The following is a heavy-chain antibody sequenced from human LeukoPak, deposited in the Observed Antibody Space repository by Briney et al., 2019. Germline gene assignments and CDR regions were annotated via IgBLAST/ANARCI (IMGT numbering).Heavy chain of an antibody. CDR3: ARDPSVAGRNYAFDI. CDR2: INPGGGST. D-gene: IGHD6-19*01. J-gene: IGHJ3*02. CDR1: GYTFTSYY. V-gene: IGHV1-46*01. Sequence: ASVKVSCKASGYTFTSYYMHWVRQAPGQGLEWMGIINPGGGSTSYAQKFQGRVTMTRDTSTSTVYMELSSLRSEDTAVYYCARDPSVAGRNYAFDIWGQGTMVTVSS.